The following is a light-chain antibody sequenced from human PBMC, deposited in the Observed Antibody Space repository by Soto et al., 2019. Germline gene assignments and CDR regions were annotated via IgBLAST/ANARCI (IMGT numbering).Light chain of an antibody. CDR2: GAS. J-gene: IGKJ1*01. CDR1: QSVSTS. Sequence: EIVMTQSPATLSVSPGETATLSCRASQSVSTSLAWYQQKPGQAPMLLISGASTRATGVPARFSGSGSETEFTLTISSLQSEDLAVYYCQQYNNWWTFGQGTKVEIK. V-gene: IGKV3-15*01. CDR3: QQYNNWWT.